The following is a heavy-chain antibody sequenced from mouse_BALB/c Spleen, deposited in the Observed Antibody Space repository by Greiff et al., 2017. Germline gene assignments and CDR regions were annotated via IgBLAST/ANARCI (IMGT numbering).Heavy chain of an antibody. CDR1: GFNIKDTY. CDR2: IDPANGNT. CDR3: ARYDGYLYYAMDY. Sequence: VHVKQSGAELVKPGASVKLSCTASGFNIKDTYMHWVKQRPEQGLEWIGRIDPANGNTKYDPKFQGKATITADTSSNTAYLQLSSLTSEDTAVYYCARYDGYLYYAMDYWGQGTSVTVSS. J-gene: IGHJ4*01. V-gene: IGHV14-3*02. D-gene: IGHD2-3*01.